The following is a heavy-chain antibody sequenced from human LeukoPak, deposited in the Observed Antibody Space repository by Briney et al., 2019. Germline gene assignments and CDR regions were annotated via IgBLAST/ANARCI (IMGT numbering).Heavy chain of an antibody. CDR3: AKDLAMVRGVTHDY. J-gene: IGHJ4*02. V-gene: IGHV3-23*01. D-gene: IGHD3-10*01. Sequence: PGGSLRLSCAASGFTFSSYAMSWVRQAPGKGLEWVSAISGSGGSTYYADSAKGRFTISRDNSKNTLYLQMNSLRAEDTAVYYCAKDLAMVRGVTHDYWGQGTLVTVSS. CDR1: GFTFSSYA. CDR2: ISGSGGST.